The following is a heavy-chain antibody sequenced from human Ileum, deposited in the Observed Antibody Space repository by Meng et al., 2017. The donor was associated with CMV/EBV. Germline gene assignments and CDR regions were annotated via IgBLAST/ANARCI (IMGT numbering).Heavy chain of an antibody. V-gene: IGHV3-21*06. CDR2: INSGSNYI. J-gene: IGHJ4*02. CDR3: ARLNSAPNIATAGSDY. Sequence: FTLSSYRMNWVRQAPGTGLEWVSTINSGSNYIYYADSVKGRFTISRDNAKNLLYLQMNSLRAEDTALYYCARLNSAPNIATAGSDYWGQGTLVTVSS. D-gene: IGHD6-13*01. CDR1: FTLSSYR.